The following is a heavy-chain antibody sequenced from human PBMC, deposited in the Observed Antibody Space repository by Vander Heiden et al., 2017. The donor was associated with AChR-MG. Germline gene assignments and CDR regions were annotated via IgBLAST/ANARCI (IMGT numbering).Heavy chain of an antibody. J-gene: IGHJ6*02. CDR1: GGSFGGYY. Sequence: QVQLQQWGAGLLHPSETPSLTCAVYGGSFGGYYWSWIRQPQGKGLDWIGEINHSGSTNDNPSLKSRVTISVDTSKNQFSLKLSSVTAADTAVYYCARFHNGGYYYYGMDVWGQGTTVTVSS. CDR2: INHSGST. CDR3: ARFHNGGYYYYGMDV. D-gene: IGHD2-8*01. V-gene: IGHV4-34*01.